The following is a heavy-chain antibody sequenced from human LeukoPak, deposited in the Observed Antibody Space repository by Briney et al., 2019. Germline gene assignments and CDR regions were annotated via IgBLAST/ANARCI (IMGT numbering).Heavy chain of an antibody. CDR1: GFTFSDSY. J-gene: IGHJ3*02. CDR2: IRSKAYGGTT. V-gene: IGHV3-49*03. CDR3: TRHYDFWSGYRGDAFDI. Sequence: GGSLRLSCAASGFTFSDSYMTSIRQAPGKGLEWVGFIRSKAYGGTTEYAASVKGRFTISRDDSKSIAYLQMNSLKTEDTAVYYCTRHYDFWSGYRGDAFDIWGQGTMVTVSS. D-gene: IGHD3-3*01.